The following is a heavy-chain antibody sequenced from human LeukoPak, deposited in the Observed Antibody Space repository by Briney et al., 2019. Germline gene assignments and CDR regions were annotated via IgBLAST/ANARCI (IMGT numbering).Heavy chain of an antibody. J-gene: IGHJ4*02. Sequence: SETLSLTCTVSGGSISSSSYYWGWIRQPPGKGLEWIGSIYYSGSTYYNPSLKSRVTISVDTSKNQFSLKLSSVTAADTAVYYCVRTNPWDLTYYFDYWGQGTLVTVSS. CDR2: IYYSGST. CDR3: VRTNPWDLTYYFDY. D-gene: IGHD1-14*01. V-gene: IGHV4-39*07. CDR1: GGSISSSSYY.